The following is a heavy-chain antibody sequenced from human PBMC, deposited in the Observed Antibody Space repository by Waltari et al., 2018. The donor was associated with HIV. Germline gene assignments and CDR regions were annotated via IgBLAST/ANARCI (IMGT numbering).Heavy chain of an antibody. Sequence: QVQLVQSGAEVKKPGASVKVSCKASGYTFTGYYMHWVRQAPGQGLEWMGWINPNIGGTNYAQKFQGRGTMTRDTSISTAYMELSRLRSDDTAVYYCARGGGLPSYYGMDVWGQGTTVTVSS. CDR2: INPNIGGT. CDR1: GYTFTGYY. D-gene: IGHD5-12*01. V-gene: IGHV1-2*02. J-gene: IGHJ6*02. CDR3: ARGGGLPSYYGMDV.